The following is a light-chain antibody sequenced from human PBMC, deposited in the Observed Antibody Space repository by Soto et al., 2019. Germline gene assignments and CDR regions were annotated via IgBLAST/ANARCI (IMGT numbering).Light chain of an antibody. CDR1: QSISHF. CDR2: NGA. Sequence: DIQMTQSPSSLSASVGDRVTITCRASQSISHFVNWYQQRPGKAPKFLIYNGANLRSGVTSRFRGSGSGADFTLTISGLQPEEFATYYCQQGYSLPFTFGLGTKLEIK. J-gene: IGKJ2*01. CDR3: QQGYSLPFT. V-gene: IGKV1-39*01.